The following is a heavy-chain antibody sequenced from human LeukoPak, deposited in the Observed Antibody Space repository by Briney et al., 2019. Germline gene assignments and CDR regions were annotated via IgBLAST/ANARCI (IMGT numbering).Heavy chain of an antibody. CDR3: ARDGWRYDILTGYFFDY. D-gene: IGHD3-9*01. J-gene: IGHJ4*02. CDR2: ISAYNGNT. V-gene: IGHV1-18*01. CDR1: GYTFTSYG. Sequence: ASVKVFCKASGYTFTSYGISWVRQAPGQGLEWMGWISAYNGNTNYAQKLQGRVTMTTDTSTSTAYMELRSLRSDDTAVYYCARDGWRYDILTGYFFDYWGQGTLVTVSS.